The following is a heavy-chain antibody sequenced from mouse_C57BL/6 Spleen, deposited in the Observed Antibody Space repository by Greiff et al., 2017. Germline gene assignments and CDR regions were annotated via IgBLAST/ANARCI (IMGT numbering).Heavy chain of an antibody. V-gene: IGHV14-2*01. CDR2: IDPEDGAT. Sequence: EVQLQQSGAELVKPGASVKLSCTASGFNIKDYYLHWVKQRTEQGLEWIGRIDPEDGATKYAPKFQGKATITADTTSNTAYLQLSSLTSEDTAVYYCARRLLRSEAMDYWGQGTSVTVSS. J-gene: IGHJ4*01. CDR1: GFNIKDYY. CDR3: ARRLLRSEAMDY. D-gene: IGHD1-1*01.